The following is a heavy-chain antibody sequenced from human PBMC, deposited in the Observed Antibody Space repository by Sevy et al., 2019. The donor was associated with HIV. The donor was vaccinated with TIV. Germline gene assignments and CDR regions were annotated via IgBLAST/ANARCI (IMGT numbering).Heavy chain of an antibody. D-gene: IGHD3-22*01. CDR2: IRSETGGGTT. CDR1: GLSFSNAW. CDR3: AIDHRRDGMIVVPFEK. Sequence: GSLRLSCAASGLSFSNAWMAWVRQAPGKGLEWVGRIRSETGGGTTDFAAFAKGKFTISRDDPKNTLYLQMNSLKTEDTAVYYCAIDHRRDGMIVVPFEKWGLGTLVTVPQ. V-gene: IGHV3-15*01. J-gene: IGHJ4*02.